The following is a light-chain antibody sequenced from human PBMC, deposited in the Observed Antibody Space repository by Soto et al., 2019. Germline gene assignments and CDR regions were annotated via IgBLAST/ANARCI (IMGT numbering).Light chain of an antibody. V-gene: IGKV3-20*01. Sequence: EIWLTQSPGTLSLSPGERATLSCGASQSVSRRYLAWYQKKPCQPPRLLIYGASGRATGIPERLSGSGYGTDLTITISRMEHDDFEVYYCQQYGGSMRTFGHGTKVDIK. CDR3: QQYGGSMRT. CDR2: GAS. CDR1: QSVSRRY. J-gene: IGKJ1*01.